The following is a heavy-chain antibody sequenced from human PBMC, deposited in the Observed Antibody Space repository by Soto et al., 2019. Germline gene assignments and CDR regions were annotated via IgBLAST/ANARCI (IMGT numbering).Heavy chain of an antibody. D-gene: IGHD3-3*01. Sequence: GGSLRLSCAASGFTFSSYAIAWVRLAPGQGLEWVSGVSDSGDTSYYADSVKGRFTISRDNSKNTVYLQMNSLRAEDTAVYYCAKHSMTYDFRSGTVKAAFDIWGQGTMVTVSS. V-gene: IGHV3-23*01. CDR1: GFTFSSYA. CDR3: AKHSMTYDFRSGTVKAAFDI. J-gene: IGHJ3*02. CDR2: VSDSGDTS.